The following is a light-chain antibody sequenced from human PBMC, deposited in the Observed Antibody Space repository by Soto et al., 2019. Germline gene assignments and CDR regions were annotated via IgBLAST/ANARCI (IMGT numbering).Light chain of an antibody. V-gene: IGKV3-15*01. CDR2: GAS. Sequence: EIVMTQSPATLSVSPGERATLSCRASQSVSSNLAWYQQKPGQAPRLLIYGASTRATGIPARLSGSGSGTEFTLTISSLQSEDFEVYYCQQYNNWPYTFGQGTKLEIK. CDR3: QQYNNWPYT. CDR1: QSVSSN. J-gene: IGKJ2*01.